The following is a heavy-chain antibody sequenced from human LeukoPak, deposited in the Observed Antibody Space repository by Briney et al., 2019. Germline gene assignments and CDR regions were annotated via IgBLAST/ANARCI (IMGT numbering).Heavy chain of an antibody. Sequence: GGSLRLSCAASGFTFSSYAMSWVRQAPGKGLGWVSAISGSGGSTYYADSVKGRFTISRDNSKNTLYLQMNSLRAEDTAVYYCARARFLEWLLYDGSFDYWGQGTLVTVSS. J-gene: IGHJ4*02. CDR3: ARARFLEWLLYDGSFDY. V-gene: IGHV3-23*01. CDR2: ISGSGGST. D-gene: IGHD3-3*01. CDR1: GFTFSSYA.